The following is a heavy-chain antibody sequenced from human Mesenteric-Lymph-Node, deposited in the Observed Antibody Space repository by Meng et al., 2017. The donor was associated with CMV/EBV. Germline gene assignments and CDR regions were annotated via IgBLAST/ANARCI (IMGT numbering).Heavy chain of an antibody. V-gene: IGHV3-30-3*01. J-gene: IGHJ4*02. CDR3: ASPGGAAGNY. CDR1: GFSFRGYD. Sequence: GESLKISCATSGFSFRGYDMSWVRQAPGKGLEWVAVISYDGSNKYYADSVKGRFTISRDNSKNTLYLQMNSLRAEDTAVYYCASPGGAAGNYWGQGTLVTVSS. CDR2: ISYDGSNK. D-gene: IGHD6-13*01.